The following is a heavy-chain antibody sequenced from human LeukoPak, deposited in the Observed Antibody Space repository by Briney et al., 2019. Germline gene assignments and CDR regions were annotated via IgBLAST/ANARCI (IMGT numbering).Heavy chain of an antibody. CDR2: IYYSGST. CDR3: ARGHYYYGMDV. Sequence: SETLSLTCTVSGGSISSGDYYWSWIRQPPGKGLEWIGYIYYSGSTYYNPSLKSRVTIPVDTSKNQFSLKLSSVTAADTAVYYCARGHYYYGMDVWGQGTTVTVSS. J-gene: IGHJ6*02. CDR1: GGSISSGDYY. V-gene: IGHV4-30-4*01.